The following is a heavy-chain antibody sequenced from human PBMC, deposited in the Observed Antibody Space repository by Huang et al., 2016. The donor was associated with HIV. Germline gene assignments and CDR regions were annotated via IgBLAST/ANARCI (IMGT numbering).Heavy chain of an antibody. J-gene: IGHJ3*02. Sequence: QVQLQQWGAGLLKPSETLSLTCAVYGGSFIGYYWSWIRQSPGKGLEWLGEINHSGSTNYNPSRKSRLTIAVDTSKNQFSLKLSSVTAADTAVYYCARERMMSWLDDHDAFDIWGQGTMVTVSS. CDR1: GGSFIGYY. D-gene: IGHD1-1*01. CDR2: INHSGST. CDR3: ARERMMSWLDDHDAFDI. V-gene: IGHV4-34*01.